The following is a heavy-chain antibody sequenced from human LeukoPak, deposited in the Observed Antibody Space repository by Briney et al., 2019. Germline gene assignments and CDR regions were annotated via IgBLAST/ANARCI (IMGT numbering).Heavy chain of an antibody. D-gene: IGHD3-22*01. CDR1: GFTFSDYS. J-gene: IGHJ4*02. V-gene: IGHV3-21*01. CDR3: ARLRRNSDRSDFFYYYNH. Sequence: GGSLTLSCAASGFTFSDYSMNWFRQAPGKGLAWVASVHTVSSYIYYADSMRGRFTISRDNAKNSLFLQMNSLRAEDTAVYYCARLRRNSDRSDFFYYYNHWGQGTLVTVSS. CDR2: VHTVSSYI.